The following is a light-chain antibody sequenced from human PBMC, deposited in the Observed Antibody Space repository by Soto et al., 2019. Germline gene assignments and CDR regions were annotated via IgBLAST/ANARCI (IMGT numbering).Light chain of an antibody. CDR3: QQYGSSPLT. J-gene: IGKJ1*01. Sequence: EIVLTQSPGTLSSFPGDRVTLSFSASHVVSSSYLAWYQHKPGQAPRLVIYTASSRATGIPDRFSGSGSGTDFSLTISRLEPEDFAVYYCQQYGSSPLTFGQGTKVDIK. CDR2: TAS. V-gene: IGKV3-20*01. CDR1: HVVSSSY.